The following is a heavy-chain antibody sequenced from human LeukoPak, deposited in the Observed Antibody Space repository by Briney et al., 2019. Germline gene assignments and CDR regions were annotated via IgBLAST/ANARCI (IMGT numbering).Heavy chain of an antibody. CDR2: IRSKPNSYAT. V-gene: IGHV3-73*01. CDR3: TRASTVTTDN. CDR1: GFTFSGST. J-gene: IGHJ4*02. Sequence: GGSLRLSCAASGFTFSGSTMHWVREASGEGLEWVGHIRSKPNSYATTYAASVKGRFTISRDDTKNTAHLPMISEKTEDSAVYYCTRASTVTTDNWGQGTLVTVSS. D-gene: IGHD4-17*01.